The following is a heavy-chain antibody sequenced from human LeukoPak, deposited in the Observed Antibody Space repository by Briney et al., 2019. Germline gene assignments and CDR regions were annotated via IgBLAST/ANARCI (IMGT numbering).Heavy chain of an antibody. CDR2: INHSGST. V-gene: IGHV4-34*01. CDR1: GGSFSGYY. Sequence: MTSETLSLTCAVYGGSFSGYYWSWIRQPPGKGLEWIGEINHSGSTNYNPSLKSRVTISVDTSKNQFSLKLSSVTAADTAVYYCARGLDSSGGDYDLYYYYYMDVWGKGTTVTVSS. J-gene: IGHJ6*03. D-gene: IGHD4-17*01. CDR3: ARGLDSSGGDYDLYYYYYMDV.